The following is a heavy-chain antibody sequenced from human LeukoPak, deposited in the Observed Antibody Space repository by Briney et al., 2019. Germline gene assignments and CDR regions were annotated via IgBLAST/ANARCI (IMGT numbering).Heavy chain of an antibody. Sequence: GGSLRLSCAASGFTFSDYYMSWVRQAPGKGLEWVSAISGNGGSTYYADSVKGRFAISRDTSKSTLYLQMNSLRAEDTAVYYCAKVGPSLVRGLIRGGARYYYNYTDVWGKGTTVTISS. J-gene: IGHJ6*03. V-gene: IGHV3-23*01. D-gene: IGHD3-10*01. CDR2: ISGNGGST. CDR3: AKVGPSLVRGLIRGGARYYYNYTDV. CDR1: GFTFSDYY.